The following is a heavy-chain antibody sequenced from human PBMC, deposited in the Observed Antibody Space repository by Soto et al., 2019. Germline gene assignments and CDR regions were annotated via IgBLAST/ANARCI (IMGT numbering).Heavy chain of an antibody. CDR2: INHVGGT. J-gene: IGHJ5*02. CDR1: GGFLSESY. D-gene: IGHD3-16*01. Sequence: ETLSLTCAVYGGFLSESYWTWIRQPPGKGLEWIGEINHVGGTNYNPSLKSRVTMSVDTSQNQFSLRLISVTAADTAMYFCVRIRYQLPSSVLWLDPWDQGTPVTVSS. CDR3: VRIRYQLPSSVLWLDP. V-gene: IGHV4-34*01.